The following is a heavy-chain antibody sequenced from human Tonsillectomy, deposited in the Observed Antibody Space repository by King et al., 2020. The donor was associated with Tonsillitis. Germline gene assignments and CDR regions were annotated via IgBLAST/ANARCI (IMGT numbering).Heavy chain of an antibody. D-gene: IGHD3-9*01. J-gene: IGHJ4*02. CDR3: ARVTYDILTGYYIDYFDY. Sequence: VQLVESGGGLVKPGGSLRLSCAASGFSFSRFSMNWVRQAPGKGLEWVSSISSGSSYIHYADSVKGRFTISRDNAKNSLYLQMYSLRAEDTAVYYCARVTYDILTGYYIDYFDYWGQGTLVTVSS. CDR2: ISSGSSYI. CDR1: GFSFSRFS. V-gene: IGHV3-21*01.